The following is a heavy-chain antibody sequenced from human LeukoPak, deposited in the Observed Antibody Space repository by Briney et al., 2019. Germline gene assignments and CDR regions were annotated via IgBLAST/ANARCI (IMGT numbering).Heavy chain of an antibody. D-gene: IGHD6-13*01. CDR1: GYTFTSYD. V-gene: IGHV1-8*01. CDR3: ARVAAAGSRYNWFDP. Sequence: GASVKVSCKCSGYTFTSYDINWVRQATAQGREWMGWMNTKSGNTGYAQKSQRRLTMTRHPSISTAYMELSSLRSEDTAVYYCARVAAAGSRYNWFDPWGQGTLVTVSS. J-gene: IGHJ5*02. CDR2: MNTKSGNT.